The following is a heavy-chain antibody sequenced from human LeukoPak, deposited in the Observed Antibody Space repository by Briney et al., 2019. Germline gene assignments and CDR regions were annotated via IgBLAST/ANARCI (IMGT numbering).Heavy chain of an antibody. CDR2: ISRSSGTI. CDR1: GFTFSDYS. J-gene: IGHJ3*02. CDR3: ATNSGYAFII. Sequence: PGGSLRLSFAASGFTFSDYSMNWVRQAPGKGLEWLSYISRSSGTISYADSVKGRFTISRDNDKNSLFLQMNSLRDEDTAVYYCATNSGYAFIIWGQGTMVTVSS. V-gene: IGHV3-48*02. D-gene: IGHD3-22*01.